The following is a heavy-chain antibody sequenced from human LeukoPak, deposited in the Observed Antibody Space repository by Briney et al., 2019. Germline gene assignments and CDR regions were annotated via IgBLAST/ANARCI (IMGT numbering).Heavy chain of an antibody. J-gene: IGHJ4*02. V-gene: IGHV3-53*01. CDR1: GFTVSSNY. D-gene: IGHD1-26*01. CDR3: ATSRGSSFDY. CDR2: IYAGGST. Sequence: GGSLRLPCAASGFTVSSNYMSWVRQAPGKGLEWVSIIYAGGSTDYADSVKGRFTISRDNSKNTLYLQMNSLRTEDTAVYYCATSRGSSFDYWGQGTLVTVSS.